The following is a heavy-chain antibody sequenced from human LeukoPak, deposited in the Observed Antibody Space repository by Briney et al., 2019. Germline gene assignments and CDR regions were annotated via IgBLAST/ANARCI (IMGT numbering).Heavy chain of an antibody. Sequence: ASVTVSCKASGYTFSSYDINWVRQATGQGLDRMGWMNPNSGNTGYAQKFQGRLNMTRNTSIDTACMELSSLRSDDTAVYYCARRVGSGWPVQHWGQGTLVTVSS. D-gene: IGHD6-19*01. V-gene: IGHV1-8*01. J-gene: IGHJ1*01. CDR1: GYTFSSYD. CDR2: MNPNSGNT. CDR3: ARRVGSGWPVQH.